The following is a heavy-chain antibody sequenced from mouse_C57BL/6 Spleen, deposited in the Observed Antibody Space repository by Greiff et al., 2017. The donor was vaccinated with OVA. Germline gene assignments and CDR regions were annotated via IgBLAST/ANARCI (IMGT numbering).Heavy chain of an antibody. D-gene: IGHD1-3*01. CDR1: GFTFTSYW. CDR3: ARDGPVGNAMDY. V-gene: IGHV1-55*01. CDR2: IYPGSGST. J-gene: IGHJ4*01. Sequence: QVQLQQPGAELVKPGASVTMSCTASGFTFTSYWITWVQQRPGQGLEWIGDIYPGSGSTNYNEKFSSKATLTVDTSSSTAYMQLSSLTSEDSAVYYCARDGPVGNAMDYWGQGTSVTVSS.